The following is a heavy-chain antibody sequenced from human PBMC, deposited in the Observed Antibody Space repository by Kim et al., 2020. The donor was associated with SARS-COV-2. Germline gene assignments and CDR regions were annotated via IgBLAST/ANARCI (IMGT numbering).Heavy chain of an antibody. CDR3: AKDGRASLLWFGGLYYFDY. Sequence: GRLTNSRDNSKNTLYLQMNSLRAEDTAVYYCAKDGRASLLWFGGLYYFDYWGQGTLVTVSS. D-gene: IGHD3-10*01. J-gene: IGHJ4*02. V-gene: IGHV3-23*01.